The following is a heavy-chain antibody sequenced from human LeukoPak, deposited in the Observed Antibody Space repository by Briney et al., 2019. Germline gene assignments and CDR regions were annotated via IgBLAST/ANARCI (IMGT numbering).Heavy chain of an antibody. CDR3: ARDRSLSGY. V-gene: IGHV3-30-3*01. CDR2: ISYDGSNK. CDR1: GLTFSSYA. D-gene: IGHD3-10*01. J-gene: IGHJ4*02. Sequence: GGSLRLSCAASGLTFSSYAMHWVRQAPGKGLEWVAAISYDGSNKYYADSVKGRFTISRDNSKNTLYLQMNSLRAEDTAVYYCARDRSLSGYWGQGTLVTVSS.